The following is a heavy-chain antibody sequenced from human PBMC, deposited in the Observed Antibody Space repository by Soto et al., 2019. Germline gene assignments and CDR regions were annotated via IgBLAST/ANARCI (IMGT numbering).Heavy chain of an antibody. CDR2: LDPEEGET. J-gene: IGHJ4*02. V-gene: IGHV1-24*01. D-gene: IGHD2-2*01. CDR1: GVRLSVVY. Sequence: QVQLKQSGAEVKKPGASVKVSCKVPGVRLSVVYMHWVRQTPGKGPEWMGGLDPEEGETIHAQRIEGRVTMTEDTSTNTACMALRNLRSDDTAVYYCATVDVWAQPFFDNLGQGTLVIVSS. CDR3: ATVDVWAQPFFDN.